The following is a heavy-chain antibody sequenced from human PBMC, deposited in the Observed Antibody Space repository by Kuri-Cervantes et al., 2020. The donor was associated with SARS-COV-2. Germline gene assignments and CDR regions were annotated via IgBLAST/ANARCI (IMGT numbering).Heavy chain of an antibody. D-gene: IGHD3-3*01. CDR1: GGSFSGYY. Sequence: SETLSLTCAVYGGSFSGYYWSWIRQPPGKGLEWIGEINHSGSTNYNPSLKSRVTISVDTSKNQFSLKLSSVTAADTAVYYCARDLRYYDFWSGYPTYYYGMDVWGQGTTVTVSS. CDR2: INHSGST. CDR3: ARDLRYYDFWSGYPTYYYGMDV. J-gene: IGHJ6*02. V-gene: IGHV4-34*01.